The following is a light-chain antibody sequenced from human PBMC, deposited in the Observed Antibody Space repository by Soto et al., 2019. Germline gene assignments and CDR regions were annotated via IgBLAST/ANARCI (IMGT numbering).Light chain of an antibody. J-gene: IGLJ1*01. V-gene: IGLV2-14*03. CDR3: SSHGGSNPFYV. CDR2: ELS. Sequence: QSLLHHLSSVCGSPGQSNTIACTGTISDIGRYNYVSWYQQHPGKAPKLIIYELSNRPSGVSNRFYASKSGKKASLTISGLQAEDEADYYCSSHGGSNPFYVFGSGTTV. CDR1: ISDIGRYNY.